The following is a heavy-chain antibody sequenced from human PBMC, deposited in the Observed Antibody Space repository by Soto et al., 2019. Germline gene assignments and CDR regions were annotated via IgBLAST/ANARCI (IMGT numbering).Heavy chain of an antibody. D-gene: IGHD5-12*01. CDR3: AHSDGGYEIIYFDF. Sequence: SGPTLVNPTQTLTLTCTFSGFSFTTAGVAVGWIRQTPGGALEWLTLIYYNDDRRFSPSLKTRLTITGDTSKNQVVLSLTNVDPGDTATYFCAHSDGGYEIIYFDFWGQGISVTVSS. V-gene: IGHV2-5*01. CDR2: IYYNDDR. J-gene: IGHJ4*02. CDR1: GFSFTTAGVA.